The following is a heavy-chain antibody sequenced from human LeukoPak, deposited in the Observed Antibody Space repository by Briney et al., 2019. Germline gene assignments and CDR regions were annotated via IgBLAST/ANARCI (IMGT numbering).Heavy chain of an antibody. D-gene: IGHD3-22*01. CDR1: GGSFSGYY. CDR2: INHSGST. Sequence: PETLSLTCAVYGGSFSGYYWSWIRQPPGKGLEWIGEINHSGSTNYNPSLKSRVTISVDTSKNQFSLKLSSVTAADTAVYYCARRITMIVVVNWFDPWGQGTLVTVSS. J-gene: IGHJ5*02. V-gene: IGHV4-34*01. CDR3: ARRITMIVVVNWFDP.